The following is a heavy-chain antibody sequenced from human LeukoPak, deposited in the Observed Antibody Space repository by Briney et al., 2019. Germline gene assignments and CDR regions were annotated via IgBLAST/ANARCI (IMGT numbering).Heavy chain of an antibody. CDR3: AREDLYTYPLDF. Sequence: GASVKVSCRASGYTFTDYYLHWVRRAPGQGLEWMGWINPNSGDTNFAQKFQGRVTMTRDTSINTVYMELSRLRSDDTAVYYCAREDLYTYPLDFWGQGTLVTVSS. J-gene: IGHJ1*01. CDR1: GYTFTDYY. V-gene: IGHV1-2*02. CDR2: INPNSGDT. D-gene: IGHD5-24*01.